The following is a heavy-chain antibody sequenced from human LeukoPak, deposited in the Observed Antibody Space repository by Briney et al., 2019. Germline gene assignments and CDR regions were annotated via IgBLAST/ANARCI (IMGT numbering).Heavy chain of an antibody. CDR1: GYTFTSYG. V-gene: IGHV1-18*04. Sequence: GASVKVSCKASGYTFTSYGISWVRQAPGQGLEWMGWTSAYNGNTNYAQKLQGRVTMTTDTSTSTAYMELRSLRSDDTAVYYCARGWVQGVIAYYYYGMDVWGKGTTVTVSS. CDR3: ARGWVQGVIAYYYYGMDV. D-gene: IGHD3-10*01. CDR2: TSAYNGNT. J-gene: IGHJ6*04.